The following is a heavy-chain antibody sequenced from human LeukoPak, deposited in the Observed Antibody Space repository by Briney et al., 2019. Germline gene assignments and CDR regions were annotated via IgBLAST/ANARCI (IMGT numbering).Heavy chain of an antibody. CDR1: GFTFSSYA. CDR2: VSSDGSR. Sequence: GGSLRLSCAASGFTFSSYAMHWVRQAPGKGLEWVSHVSSDGSRTYADSVKGRFTVSRDNSKDMVYLQMSSLRAEDTAVYYCATDGAYGLTHWGQGTLVTVSS. CDR3: ATDGAYGLTH. D-gene: IGHD3-16*01. V-gene: IGHV3-74*01. J-gene: IGHJ4*02.